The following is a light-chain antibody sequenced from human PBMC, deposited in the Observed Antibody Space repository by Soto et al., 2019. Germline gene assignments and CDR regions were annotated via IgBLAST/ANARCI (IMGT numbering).Light chain of an antibody. CDR1: SSDVGGYNY. V-gene: IGLV2-14*03. CDR2: DVS. CDR3: CSYSGSSTIYV. J-gene: IGLJ1*01. Sequence: QSALTQPASVSGSPGQSITISCTGTSSDVGGYNYVSWYQQHPGKAPKLMIYDVSNRPSGVSNRFSGSKSGNTASLTISGLQADDEAAYYYCSYSGSSTIYVFGTGTKLTVL.